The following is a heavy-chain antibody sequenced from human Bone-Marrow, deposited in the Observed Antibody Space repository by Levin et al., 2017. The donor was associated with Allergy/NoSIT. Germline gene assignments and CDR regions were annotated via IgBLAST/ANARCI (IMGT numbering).Heavy chain of an antibody. J-gene: IGHJ6*02. CDR3: AREESGSFFLGHYGMDV. Sequence: GGSLRLSCAASGFTFNRQTMHWVRQAPGKGLEWVAVFSSDGSSKHYADSVKGRFTISRDVSNNTLWLQMNSLTPEDTALYFCAREESGSFFLGHYGMDVWGQGTTVIVSS. CDR1: GFTFNRQT. CDR2: FSSDGSSK. D-gene: IGHD1-26*01. V-gene: IGHV3-30-3*01.